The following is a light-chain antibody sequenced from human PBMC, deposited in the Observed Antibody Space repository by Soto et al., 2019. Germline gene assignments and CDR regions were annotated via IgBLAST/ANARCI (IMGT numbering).Light chain of an antibody. J-gene: IGKJ2*01. Sequence: DIQMTQSPSSVSASVGDRVTITCRASQGISSWLARYQQKPGEAPKLLIYAAPSLQSGVPSRFSGSGSGTSFTLTISRLQPVDFATYYCQQANSFPYTFGQGTKLEIK. CDR1: QGISSW. CDR2: AAP. CDR3: QQANSFPYT. V-gene: IGKV1-12*01.